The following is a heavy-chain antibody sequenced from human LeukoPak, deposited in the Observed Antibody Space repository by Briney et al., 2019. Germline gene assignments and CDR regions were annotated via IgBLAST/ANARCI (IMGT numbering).Heavy chain of an antibody. CDR1: GYTFTGYY. J-gene: IGHJ5*02. D-gene: IGHD3-9*01. CDR2: INPNSGGT. V-gene: IGHV1-2*02. CDR3: ARALDILTGYYNGWFDP. Sequence: ASVKVSCKASGYTFTGYYMHWVRQASGQGLEWMGWINPNSGGTNYAQKFQGRVTMTRDTSISTAYMELSRLRSDDTAVYYCARALDILTGYYNGWFDPWGQGTLVTVSS.